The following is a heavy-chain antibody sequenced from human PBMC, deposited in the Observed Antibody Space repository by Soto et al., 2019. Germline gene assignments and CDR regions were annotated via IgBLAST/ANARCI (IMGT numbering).Heavy chain of an antibody. CDR2: IWYDGSNK. Sequence: HPGVSLRLSCAESGLTFSRYGMHWVRQAPGKGLEWVADIWYDGSNKYYADTVKSRFTITRDNSKNKQNLQKNSLRAEDTAVYYCAREAKSMVRGVILYYGMDVWGQGT. V-gene: IGHV3-33*01. CDR1: GLTFSRYG. J-gene: IGHJ6*02. CDR3: AREAKSMVRGVILYYGMDV. D-gene: IGHD3-10*01.